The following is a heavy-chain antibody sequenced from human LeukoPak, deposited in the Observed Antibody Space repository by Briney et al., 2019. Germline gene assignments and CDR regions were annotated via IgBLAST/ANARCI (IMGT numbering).Heavy chain of an antibody. CDR1: GYTFTDYY. Sequence: EASVKVSCKASGYTFTDYYMHWVRQAPGQGLEWMGWINPNSGGTNYAQRFQGRVTMTRDTSISTAYMELSRLRSDDTAVYYRARAWGGSGSEYDYWGQGTLVTVSS. CDR2: INPNSGGT. D-gene: IGHD3-10*01. V-gene: IGHV1-2*02. CDR3: ARAWGGSGSEYDY. J-gene: IGHJ4*02.